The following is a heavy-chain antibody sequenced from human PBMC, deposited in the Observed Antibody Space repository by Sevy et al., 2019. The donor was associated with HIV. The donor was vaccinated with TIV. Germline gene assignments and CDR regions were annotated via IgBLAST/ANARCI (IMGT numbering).Heavy chain of an antibody. D-gene: IGHD3-10*01. CDR1: GFTFSNAW. CDR2: IKSKTDGGTT. Sequence: GGSLRLSCAASGFTFSNAWMSWVRQAPGKGLEWVGRIKSKTDGGTTDYAAPVKGRFTISRDDSKYKLYLQMNSLKTEDTAIYHCTTASNKRGLSALLDYWGQGTLVTVSS. V-gene: IGHV3-15*01. J-gene: IGHJ4*02. CDR3: TTASNKRGLSALLDY.